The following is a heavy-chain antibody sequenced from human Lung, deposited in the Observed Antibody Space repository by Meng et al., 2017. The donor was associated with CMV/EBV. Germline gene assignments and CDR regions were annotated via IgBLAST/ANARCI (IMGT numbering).Heavy chain of an antibody. CDR3: ARARLSSRSMDF. Sequence: SETLSLXCAVYGESLSGYYWTWIRQPPGKGLEWTGEISHSGTTNYNPSLKSRVFISVDTSKNQLSLNLTPVTAADTAVYYCARARLSSRSMDFWGQGTPVTVSS. CDR1: GESLSGYY. V-gene: IGHV4-34*01. D-gene: IGHD2/OR15-2a*01. CDR2: ISHSGTT. J-gene: IGHJ6*02.